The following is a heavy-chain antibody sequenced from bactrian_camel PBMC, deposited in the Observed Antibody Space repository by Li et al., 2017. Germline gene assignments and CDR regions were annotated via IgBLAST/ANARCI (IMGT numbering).Heavy chain of an antibody. CDR1: GVTHIPLC. Sequence: VESGGGSVQAGGSLNLSCVASGVTHIPLCMAWYRQTPGKVREAVAAIYSGGGRIYYGDSVKGRFTLSKDNAKKTVYLQMDSVKSEDTAMYYCAARPRMNCDPSRVEYNAWGRGTQVTVS. V-gene: IGHV3S1*01. CDR2: IYSGGGRI. CDR3: AARPRMNCDPSRVEYNA. J-gene: IGHJ6*01.